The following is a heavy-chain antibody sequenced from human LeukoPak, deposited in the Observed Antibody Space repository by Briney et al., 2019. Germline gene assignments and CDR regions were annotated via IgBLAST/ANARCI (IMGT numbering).Heavy chain of an antibody. V-gene: IGHV1-2*02. Sequence: ASVKVSCKASGYTFIGYYMHWVRQAPGQGLEWMGWINPNSGGTNYAQKFQGRVTMTRDTSISTAYMELSRLRSDDTAVYYCARVRELPHDAFDIWGQGTMVTVSS. CDR3: ARVRELPHDAFDI. CDR1: GYTFIGYY. CDR2: INPNSGGT. D-gene: IGHD1-26*01. J-gene: IGHJ3*02.